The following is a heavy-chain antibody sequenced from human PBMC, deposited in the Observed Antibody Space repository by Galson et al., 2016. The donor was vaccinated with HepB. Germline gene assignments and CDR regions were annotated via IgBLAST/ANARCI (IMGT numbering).Heavy chain of an antibody. V-gene: IGHV3-7*01. D-gene: IGHD5-24*01. Sequence: SLRLSCAASGFTFINYWMTWVRQAPGKGLEWVANIKEDGTEKCYADSVKGRFTISRDNARNSLYLQMNSLRAEDTGIYYCAREGLADGSYFDYWGRGTLVTVS. CDR2: IKEDGTEK. CDR1: GFTFINYW. J-gene: IGHJ4*02. CDR3: AREGLADGSYFDY.